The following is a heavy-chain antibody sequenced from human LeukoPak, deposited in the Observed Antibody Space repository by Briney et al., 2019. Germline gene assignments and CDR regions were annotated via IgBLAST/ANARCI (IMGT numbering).Heavy chain of an antibody. J-gene: IGHJ5*02. CDR1: GVSVSSRSYY. CDR3: ARSNIGLRHAWFDP. Sequence: KPSETVSLTGTVSGVSVSSRSYYWGGIRQPPGKGREWIGSIYYSGSTHYNPSLKSRVSISVDTSKNKFSLKLSSVTAADTAVYYCARSNIGLRHAWFDPWGQGTLVTVSS. D-gene: IGHD4-17*01. V-gene: IGHV4-39*01. CDR2: IYYSGST.